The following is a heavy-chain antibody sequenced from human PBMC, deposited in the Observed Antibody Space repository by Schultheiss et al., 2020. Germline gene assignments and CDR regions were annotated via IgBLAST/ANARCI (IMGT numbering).Heavy chain of an antibody. V-gene: IGHV3-48*01. D-gene: IGHD3-22*01. J-gene: IGHJ4*02. Sequence: GGSLRLSCAASGFTFSSYSMNWVRQTPGKGLEWVSYISSSSSTIYYADSVKGRFTISRDNAKNSLYLQMNSLRAEDTAVYYCARDRHVYYDTLEGYWGQGTLVTVSS. CDR1: GFTFSSYS. CDR3: ARDRHVYYDTLEGY. CDR2: ISSSSSTI.